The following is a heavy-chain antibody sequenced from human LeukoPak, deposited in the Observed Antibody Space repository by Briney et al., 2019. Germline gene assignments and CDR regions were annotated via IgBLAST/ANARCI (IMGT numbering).Heavy chain of an antibody. D-gene: IGHD3-10*01. Sequence: PSETLSLTCSVSDDAISTTAYYWGWVRQSPGKGLEWIGSIYYNGNTYYHPSLKSRISISIDTSENQFSLNLNSVTAADSAVYYCARHFRFLGFGELLAFDNWSQGTRVIVSS. CDR2: IYYNGNT. J-gene: IGHJ4*02. CDR3: ARHFRFLGFGELLAFDN. CDR1: DDAISTTAYY. V-gene: IGHV4-39*01.